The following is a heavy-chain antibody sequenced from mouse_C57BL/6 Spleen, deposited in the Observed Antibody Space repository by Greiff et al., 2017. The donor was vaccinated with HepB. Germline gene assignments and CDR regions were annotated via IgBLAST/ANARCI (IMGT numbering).Heavy chain of an antibody. CDR3: ARPRVITTVVDWYFDV. CDR2: ISSGSSTI. D-gene: IGHD1-1*01. Sequence: EVKVVESGGGLVKPGGSLKLSCAASGFTFSDYGMHWVRQAPEKGLEWVAYISSGSSTIYYADTVKGRFTISRDNAKNTLFLQMTSLRSEDTAMYYCARPRVITTVVDWYFDVWGTGTTVTVSS. CDR1: GFTFSDYG. V-gene: IGHV5-17*01. J-gene: IGHJ1*03.